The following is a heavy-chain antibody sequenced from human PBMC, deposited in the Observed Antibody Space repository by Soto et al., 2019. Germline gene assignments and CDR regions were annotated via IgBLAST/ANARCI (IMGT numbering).Heavy chain of an antibody. CDR3: ARTAAAGKYYYGMDV. D-gene: IGHD6-13*01. V-gene: IGHV5-51*01. Sequence: GESLKISCKGSGYSVTSYWIGWVRQMPGKGLELMGIIYPGDSDTRYSPSFQGQVTISADKSISTAYLQWSSLKASDTAMYYCARTAAAGKYYYGMDVWGQGTTGTVAS. J-gene: IGHJ6*02. CDR2: IYPGDSDT. CDR1: GYSVTSYW.